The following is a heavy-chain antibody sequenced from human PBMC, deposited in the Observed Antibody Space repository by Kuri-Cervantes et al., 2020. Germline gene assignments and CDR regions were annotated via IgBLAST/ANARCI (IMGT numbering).Heavy chain of an antibody. V-gene: IGHV3-21*01. J-gene: IGHJ4*02. D-gene: IGHD3-22*01. CDR2: ISSSSSYI. CDR3: AREHWYYYDSSGYSFDY. Sequence: GESLKISCAASGFTFSSYSMNWVRQAPGKGLEWVSSISSSSSYIYYADSVKGRFTISRDNAKNSLYLQMNSLRAEDTAVYYCAREHWYYYDSSGYSFDYWGQGTLVTVS. CDR1: GFTFSSYS.